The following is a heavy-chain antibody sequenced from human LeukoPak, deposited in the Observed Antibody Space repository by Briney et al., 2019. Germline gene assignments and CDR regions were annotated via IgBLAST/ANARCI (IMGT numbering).Heavy chain of an antibody. Sequence: PGGSLRLSCAASGFTFSTYNLNWVGQAPGKGREGAASISGSSSYIYYADSVKGRFGISRDNAKNSLYLQMNSLRAEDTAVYYCARDLLGWELHYFDYWGQGTLVTVSS. V-gene: IGHV3-21*01. J-gene: IGHJ4*02. CDR1: GFTFSTYN. D-gene: IGHD1-26*01. CDR3: ARDLLGWELHYFDY. CDR2: ISGSSSYI.